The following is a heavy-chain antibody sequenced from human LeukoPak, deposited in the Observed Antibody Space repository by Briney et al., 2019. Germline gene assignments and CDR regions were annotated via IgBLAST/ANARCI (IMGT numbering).Heavy chain of an antibody. CDR1: GGSFSGYY. Sequence: PSETLSLTCAVYGGSFSGYYWSWIRQPPGKGLEWIGEINHSGSTNYNPSLKSRVTISVDTSKNQFSLKLSSVTAADTAVYYCARGKGGWYRPFDYWGQGTLGTVSS. D-gene: IGHD6-19*01. CDR3: ARGKGGWYRPFDY. J-gene: IGHJ4*02. V-gene: IGHV4-34*01. CDR2: INHSGST.